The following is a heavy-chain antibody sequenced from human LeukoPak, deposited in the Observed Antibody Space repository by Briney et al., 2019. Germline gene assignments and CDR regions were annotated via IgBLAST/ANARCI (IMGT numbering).Heavy chain of an antibody. CDR2: INHSGST. D-gene: IGHD3-10*01. Sequence: SETLSLTGAVYGGSFSGYYWSWIRQPPGKGLEWIGEINHSGSTNYNPSLKSRVTISVDTSKNQFSLKLSSVTAADTAVYYCARDNGYYYGSGSYGFAGYYYYMDVWGKGTTVTISS. CDR3: ARDNGYYYGSGSYGFAGYYYYMDV. V-gene: IGHV4-34*01. J-gene: IGHJ6*03. CDR1: GGSFSGYY.